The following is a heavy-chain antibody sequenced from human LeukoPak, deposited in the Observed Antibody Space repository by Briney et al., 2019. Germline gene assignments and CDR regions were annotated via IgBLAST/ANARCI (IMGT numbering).Heavy chain of an antibody. Sequence: GGSLRLSCAASGFTFSTYGMHWVRQAPGKGLEWVAFVRYDGSNYYYADSVKGRFTISRDNSKNTLYLQMSSLRPEDTAVYYCAKSIRAGGHYFDYWGQGTLVTVSS. CDR3: AKSIRAGGHYFDY. J-gene: IGHJ4*02. CDR1: GFTFSTYG. D-gene: IGHD6-13*01. CDR2: VRYDGSNY. V-gene: IGHV3-30*02.